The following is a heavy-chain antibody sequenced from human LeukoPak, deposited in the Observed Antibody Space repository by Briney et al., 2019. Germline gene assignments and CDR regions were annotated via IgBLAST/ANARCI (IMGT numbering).Heavy chain of an antibody. CDR1: GGSISSSSYY. D-gene: IGHD2-2*01. J-gene: IGHJ4*02. Sequence: SETLSLTCTVSGGSISSSSYYWGWIRQPPGKGLEWIGSIYYSGSTYYNPSLKSRVTISVDTSKNQFSLKLSSVTAADTAVYYCARLLGYCSSTSRRDYWGQGTLVTVSS. CDR3: ARLLGYCSSTSRRDY. V-gene: IGHV4-39*01. CDR2: IYYSGST.